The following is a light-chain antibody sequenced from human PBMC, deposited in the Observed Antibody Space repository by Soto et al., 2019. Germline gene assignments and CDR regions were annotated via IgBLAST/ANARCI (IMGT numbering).Light chain of an antibody. V-gene: IGKV1-9*01. Sequence: DIQVTQAPSSLSASVGGRGTITCRASQRISSYLVWYQQKPEKAPKLMIYAASTLKSGVPSRFSGSGPGIEFTLTISSLQPEDFATYYCQQLNSYPLTFGGGTKVDLK. J-gene: IGKJ4*01. CDR3: QQLNSYPLT. CDR2: AAS. CDR1: QRISSY.